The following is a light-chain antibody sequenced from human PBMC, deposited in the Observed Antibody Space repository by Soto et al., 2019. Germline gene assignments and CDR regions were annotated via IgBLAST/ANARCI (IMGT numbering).Light chain of an antibody. J-gene: IGKJ2*01. V-gene: IGKV1-33*01. CDR2: DAS. Sequence: DIQMTQSPSSLSASVGDRVTITCQASQDISNYLNWYQQKTGKAPELLIYDASNLETGVPSRFSGSGSGTDFTFTISSLQPEDIATYYCQQYDNLPYTFGQGTKLEIK. CDR3: QQYDNLPYT. CDR1: QDISNY.